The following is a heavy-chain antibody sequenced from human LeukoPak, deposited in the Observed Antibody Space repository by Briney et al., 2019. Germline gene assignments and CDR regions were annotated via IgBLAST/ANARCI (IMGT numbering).Heavy chain of an antibody. CDR2: ISGSGGST. CDR3: AKGWSSGWSVFDY. CDR1: GFTFSSHA. V-gene: IGHV3-23*01. J-gene: IGHJ4*02. Sequence: GGSLRLSCAASGFTFSSHAMSWVRQAPGKGLEWVSAISGSGGSTYYADSVRGRFTISRDNSKNTLYLQMNSLRAEDTAVYYCAKGWSSGWSVFDYWGQGTLVTVSS. D-gene: IGHD6-19*01.